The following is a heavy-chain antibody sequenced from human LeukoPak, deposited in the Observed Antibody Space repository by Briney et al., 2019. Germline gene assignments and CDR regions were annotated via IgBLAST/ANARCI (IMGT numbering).Heavy chain of an antibody. CDR1: GGSFSGYY. CDR2: INRSGST. J-gene: IGHJ4*02. V-gene: IGHV4-34*01. D-gene: IGHD6-6*01. Sequence: SETLSLTCAVYGGSFSGYYWSWIRQPPGKGLEWIGEINRSGSTNYNPSLKSRVTISVDTSKNQFSLKLSSVTAADTAVYYCARSIAGGGASNFDYWGQGTLVTVSS. CDR3: ARSIAGGGASNFDY.